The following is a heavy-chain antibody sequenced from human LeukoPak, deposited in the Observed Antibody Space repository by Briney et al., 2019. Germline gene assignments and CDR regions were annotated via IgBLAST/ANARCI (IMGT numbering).Heavy chain of an antibody. D-gene: IGHD6-13*01. CDR1: GGSFSGYY. Sequence: SETLSLTCAVYGGSFSGYYWSWIRQPPGKGLEWIGEINHSGSTNYNPSLKSRVTISVDTSKNQFSLKLSSVTAADTAAYYCARGFGSSWYAGVPFDYWGQGTLVTVSS. V-gene: IGHV4-34*01. CDR3: ARGFGSSWYAGVPFDY. J-gene: IGHJ4*02. CDR2: INHSGST.